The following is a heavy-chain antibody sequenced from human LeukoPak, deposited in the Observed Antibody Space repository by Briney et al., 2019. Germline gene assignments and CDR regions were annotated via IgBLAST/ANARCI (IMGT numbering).Heavy chain of an antibody. CDR2: ISAYNGNT. V-gene: IGHV1-18*01. D-gene: IGHD3-10*01. CDR3: ARERDVAYYYGSGSQAADY. J-gene: IGHJ4*02. CDR1: GYTFTNYG. Sequence: ASVKVSCKASGYTFTNYGISWVRQAPGQGLEWMGWISAYNGNTNYAQKLQGRVSMTTDTSTSTAYMELRSMRSDDTAVYNCARERDVAYYYGSGSQAADYWGQGTLVTVSS.